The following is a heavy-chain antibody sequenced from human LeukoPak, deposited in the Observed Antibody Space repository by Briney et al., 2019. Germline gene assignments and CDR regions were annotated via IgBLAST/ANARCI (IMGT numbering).Heavy chain of an antibody. CDR2: ISYDGSNK. Sequence: PGGSLRLTCAASGFTFSSYAMSWVRQAPGKGLEWVAVISYDGSNKYYADSVKGRFTISRDNSKNTLYLQMNSLRAEDTAVYYCARGGSGYYFGREYYGMDVWGQGTTVTVSS. V-gene: IGHV3-30*04. D-gene: IGHD3-3*01. CDR3: ARGGSGYYFGREYYGMDV. J-gene: IGHJ6*02. CDR1: GFTFSSYA.